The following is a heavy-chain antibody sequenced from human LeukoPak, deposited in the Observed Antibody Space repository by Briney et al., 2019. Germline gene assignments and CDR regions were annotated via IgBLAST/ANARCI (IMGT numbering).Heavy chain of an antibody. Sequence: ASVKVSCKASGYTFTGYYMHWVRQAPGQGLEWMGWINPNSGGTNYAQKFQGRVTMTRDTPISTAYMELSRLRSDDTAVYYCAREVVSRRDGYTGNWLDPWGQGTLVTVSS. CDR1: GYTFTGYY. D-gene: IGHD5-24*01. J-gene: IGHJ5*02. V-gene: IGHV1-2*02. CDR3: AREVVSRRDGYTGNWLDP. CDR2: INPNSGGT.